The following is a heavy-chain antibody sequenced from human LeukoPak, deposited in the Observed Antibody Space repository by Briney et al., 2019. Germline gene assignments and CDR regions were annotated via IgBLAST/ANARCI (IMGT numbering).Heavy chain of an antibody. CDR1: GYTFTSYG. V-gene: IGHV1-2*02. CDR2: INPNSGGT. CDR3: ARGYYDYVWGSYFYY. D-gene: IGHD3-16*01. J-gene: IGHJ4*02. Sequence: ASVKVSCKASGYTFTSYGISWVRQAPGQGLEWMGWINPNSGGTNYAQKFQGRVTMTRDTSISTAYMELSRLRSDDTAVYYCARGYYDYVWGSYFYYWGQGTLVTVSS.